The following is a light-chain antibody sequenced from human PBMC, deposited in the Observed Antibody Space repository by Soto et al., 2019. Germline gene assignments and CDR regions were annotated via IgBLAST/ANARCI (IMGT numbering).Light chain of an antibody. V-gene: IGKV1-5*03. CDR1: QSISSW. CDR3: QEYNSHSTYT. J-gene: IGKJ2*01. Sequence: DIQMTQSPSTLSASVGDSVTITCRASQSISSWLAWYQQKPGKAPKLLIYKASSLESGVPSRFSGSGSGTEFTLTISSLQPDDYATYYCQEYNSHSTYTFGQGTKVEIK. CDR2: KAS.